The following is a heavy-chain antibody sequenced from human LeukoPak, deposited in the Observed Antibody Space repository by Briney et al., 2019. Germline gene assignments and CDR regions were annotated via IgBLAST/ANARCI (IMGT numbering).Heavy chain of an antibody. J-gene: IGHJ4*02. CDR2: INPNSGGT. CDR1: GYTFTGYY. V-gene: IGHV1-2*02. Sequence: ASVKVSCRASGYTFTGYYMHWVRQAPGQGLEWMGWINPNSGGTNYAQKFQGRVTMTRDTSISTAYMELSSLRSEDTAVYYCARGDYDSSGYYLHYFDYWGQGTLVTVSS. CDR3: ARGDYDSSGYYLHYFDY. D-gene: IGHD3-22*01.